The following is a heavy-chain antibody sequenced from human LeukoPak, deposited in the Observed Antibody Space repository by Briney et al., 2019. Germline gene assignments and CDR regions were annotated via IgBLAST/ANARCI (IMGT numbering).Heavy chain of an antibody. CDR1: GFTFSTYW. Sequence: QPGGSLRLSCAASGFTFSTYWMHWVRQAPGKGLEWVAVISYDGSNKYYADSVKGRFTISRDNSKNTLYLQMNSLRAEDTAVYYCAKSLPAGGFNPYYFDYWGQGTLVTVSS. D-gene: IGHD5-24*01. J-gene: IGHJ4*02. CDR2: ISYDGSNK. CDR3: AKSLPAGGFNPYYFDY. V-gene: IGHV3-30*18.